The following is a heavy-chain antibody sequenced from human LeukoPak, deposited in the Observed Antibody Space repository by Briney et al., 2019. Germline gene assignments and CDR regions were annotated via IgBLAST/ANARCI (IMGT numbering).Heavy chain of an antibody. CDR3: VQEGPRGLAFDI. J-gene: IGHJ3*02. Sequence: ASVKVSCKASGYTFTSYDINWVRQATGQGLEWMGWMNPNSGNTGYAQKFQGRVTMTRNTSISTAYMELSSLRSEDTAVYYCVQEGPRGLAFDIWSQGTKVTVSS. CDR2: MNPNSGNT. V-gene: IGHV1-8*01. CDR1: GYTFTSYD.